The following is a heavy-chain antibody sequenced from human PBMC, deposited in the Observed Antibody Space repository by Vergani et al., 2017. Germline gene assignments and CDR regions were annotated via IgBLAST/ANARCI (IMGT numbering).Heavy chain of an antibody. J-gene: IGHJ4*02. D-gene: IGHD3-10*01. CDR2: MNPNSGNT. CDR1: GYTFTSYD. V-gene: IGHV1-8*01. Sequence: QVQLVQSGAAVKKPGASVKVSCKASGYTFTSYDINWVRQATGQGLEWMGWMNPNSGNTGYAQKFQGRVTMTRKNSISTDYMELSSLRSEDTAVYYCARIPHGYYYGSGSYYNGYFDYWGQGTLVTVSS. CDR3: ARIPHGYYYGSGSYYNGYFDY.